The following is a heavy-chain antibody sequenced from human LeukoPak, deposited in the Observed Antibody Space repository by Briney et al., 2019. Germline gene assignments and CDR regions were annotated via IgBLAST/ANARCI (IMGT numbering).Heavy chain of an antibody. D-gene: IGHD6-19*01. CDR1: GGSISSYY. Sequence: SETLSLTCTVSGGSISSYYWSWIRQPPGKGLEWIGYIYYSGSTNYNPSLKSRVTISVDTSKNQFSLKLSSVTAADTAVYYCARTRVIAVAGTYRDVWGKGTTVTSPQ. CDR2: IYYSGST. V-gene: IGHV4-59*01. J-gene: IGHJ6*04. CDR3: ARTRVIAVAGTYRDV.